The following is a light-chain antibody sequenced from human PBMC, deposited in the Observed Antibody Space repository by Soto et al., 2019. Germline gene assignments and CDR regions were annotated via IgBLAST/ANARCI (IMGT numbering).Light chain of an antibody. V-gene: IGKV3-15*01. J-gene: IGKJ2*01. CDR1: KSVSTK. Sequence: EMVLTQSPATLSVSPGERATLSCRASKSVSTKVAWYQQKRGQAPRLLIYDASTRATDIPERFSSSGAGTQFTLTISSLQSEVFAVYYCQQYNSWPLFGQGTKLEIK. CDR2: DAS. CDR3: QQYNSWPL.